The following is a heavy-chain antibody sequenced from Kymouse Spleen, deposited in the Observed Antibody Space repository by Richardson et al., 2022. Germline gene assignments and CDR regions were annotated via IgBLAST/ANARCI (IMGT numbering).Heavy chain of an antibody. CDR3: ARVLIVGANYYYYGMDV. D-gene: IGHD1-26*01. J-gene: IGHJ6*02. V-gene: IGHV3-33*01. CDR1: GFTFSSYG. CDR2: IWYDGSNK. Sequence: QVQLVESGGGVVQPGRSLRLSCAASGFTFSSYGMHWVRQAPGKGLEWVAVIWYDGSNKYYADSVKGRFTISRDNSKNTLYLQMNSLRAEDTAVYYCARVLIVGANYYYYGMDVWGQGTTVTVSS.